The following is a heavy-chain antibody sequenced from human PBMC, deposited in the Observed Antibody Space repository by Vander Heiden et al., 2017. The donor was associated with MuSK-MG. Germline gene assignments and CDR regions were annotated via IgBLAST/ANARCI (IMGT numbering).Heavy chain of an antibody. CDR3: ARRGYSTSFGMDV. V-gene: IGHV4-59*08. J-gene: IGHJ6*02. D-gene: IGHD2-2*01. CDR2: IYYSGST. CDR1: GCSISSYY. Sequence: QVLLQESGPGLVEPSETLSLTCTVSGCSISSYYWSWIRQPQGKGLEWLGYIYYSGSTNYNPSLESRLTLSVDTSQNQFSLKLSSVTAADTAVYYCARRGYSTSFGMDVWGQGTTVIVSS.